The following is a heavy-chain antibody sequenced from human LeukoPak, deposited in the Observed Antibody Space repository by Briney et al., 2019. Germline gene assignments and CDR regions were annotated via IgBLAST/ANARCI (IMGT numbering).Heavy chain of an antibody. CDR3: AKRIHTSSWYAAFDS. Sequence: GGSLRLSCAASGFTFSSYAMSWVRQAPGKGLEWVSAISGSDDSTYYADFVKGRFTLSRDNSKNTLYLQMNSLRAEDTALYYCAKRIHTSSWYAAFDSWGQGTLVTVSS. V-gene: IGHV3-23*01. CDR2: ISGSDDST. D-gene: IGHD6-13*01. CDR1: GFTFSSYA. J-gene: IGHJ4*02.